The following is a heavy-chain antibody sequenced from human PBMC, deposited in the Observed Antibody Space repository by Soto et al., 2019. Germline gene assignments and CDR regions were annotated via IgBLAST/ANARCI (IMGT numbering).Heavy chain of an antibody. J-gene: IGHJ1*01. Sequence: ASVKVSCKASGYSFTSYAMHWVRQAPGQGLDWMGGINPGNGNTRYSEKFQGRVTIIRDTSASTAYMELSSLTSEDTAVYYCARANPDYGDYAREYFHHCGQGPLVTVSS. V-gene: IGHV1-3*01. D-gene: IGHD4-17*01. CDR2: INPGNGNT. CDR1: GYSFTSYA. CDR3: ARANPDYGDYAREYFHH.